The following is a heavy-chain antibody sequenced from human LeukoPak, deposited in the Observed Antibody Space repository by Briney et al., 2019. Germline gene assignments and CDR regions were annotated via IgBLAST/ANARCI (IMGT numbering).Heavy chain of an antibody. V-gene: IGHV3-9*01. D-gene: IGHD4-4*01. CDR3: AKDRDDYNFGEFDC. CDR1: GYSFDDYA. Sequence: PGGSLRLSCAASGYSFDDYAMHWVRKAPGKGLEWVSGISWNSGSIDYADSVKGRFTISRDNAKNSLYLQMNSLRAEDTAFYYCAKDRDDYNFGEFDCWGQGTLVTVSS. J-gene: IGHJ4*02. CDR2: ISWNSGSI.